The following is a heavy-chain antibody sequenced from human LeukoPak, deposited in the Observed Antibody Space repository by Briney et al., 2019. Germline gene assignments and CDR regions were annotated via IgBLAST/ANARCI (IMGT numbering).Heavy chain of an antibody. Sequence: PGGSLRLSCAASGFTFSSYSMNWVRQAPGKGLEWVSYNSSSGSTIYYADSVKGRFTISRDNAKNSLYLQMNSLRAEDTAVYYCASRGGRLREGNAFDIWGQGTMVTVSS. CDR2: NSSSGSTI. D-gene: IGHD3-10*01. CDR1: GFTFSSYS. V-gene: IGHV3-48*04. J-gene: IGHJ3*02. CDR3: ASRGGRLREGNAFDI.